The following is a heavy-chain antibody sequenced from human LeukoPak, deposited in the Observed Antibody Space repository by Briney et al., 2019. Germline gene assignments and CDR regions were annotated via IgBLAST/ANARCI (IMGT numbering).Heavy chain of an antibody. CDR2: ISGSGGST. Sequence: GGSLRLSCAASGFTFSSYWMNWARQAPGKGLEWVSGISGSGGSTYYADSVKGRFTISRDNSKNTLYLQMNSLRAEDTAVYYCARDLQWLVPYFDYWGQGSLVTVSS. CDR1: GFTFSSYW. J-gene: IGHJ4*02. D-gene: IGHD6-19*01. CDR3: ARDLQWLVPYFDY. V-gene: IGHV3-23*01.